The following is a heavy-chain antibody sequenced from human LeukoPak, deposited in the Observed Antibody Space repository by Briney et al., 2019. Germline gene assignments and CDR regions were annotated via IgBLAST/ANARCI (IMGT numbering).Heavy chain of an antibody. CDR2: INHSGST. Sequence: SETLSLTCAVYGGSFSGYYWSWIRQPPGKGLEWIGEINHSGSTNYNPSLKSRVTISVDTSKNQFSLKLSSVTAADTAVYYCARASSGGSSSRGWFDPWGQGTLVTVSS. CDR3: ARASSGGSSSRGWFDP. D-gene: IGHD6-6*01. CDR1: GGSFSGYY. V-gene: IGHV4-34*01. J-gene: IGHJ5*02.